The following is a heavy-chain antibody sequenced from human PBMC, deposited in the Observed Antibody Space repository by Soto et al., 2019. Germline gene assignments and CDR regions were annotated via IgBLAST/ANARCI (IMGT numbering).Heavy chain of an antibody. CDR1: GFTFSGSA. CDR3: TRHRDYYDSSGYSGQFDY. J-gene: IGHJ4*02. CDR2: IRSKANSYAK. D-gene: IGHD3-22*01. V-gene: IGHV3-73*01. Sequence: GGSLRLSCAASGFTFSGSAMHWVRQASGKGLEWVGRIRSKANSYAKAYVASVKGRFTISRDDSKNTAYLQMNSLKTEDTAVYYCTRHRDYYDSSGYSGQFDYWGQGTLVTVSS.